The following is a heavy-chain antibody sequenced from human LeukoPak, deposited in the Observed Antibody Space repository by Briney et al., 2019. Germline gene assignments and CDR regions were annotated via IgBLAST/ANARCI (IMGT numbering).Heavy chain of an antibody. CDR3: AKGWGLLWFGELSDYYYYYGMDV. J-gene: IGHJ6*02. CDR1: GFTFSSYA. CDR2: ISGSGGST. D-gene: IGHD3-10*01. V-gene: IGHV3-23*01. Sequence: PGGSLRLSCAASGFTFSSYAMSWVRQAPGKGLEWVSAISGSGGSTYYADSVKGRFTISRDNSKNTLYLQMNSLRAEDTAVYYCAKGWGLLWFGELSDYYYYYGMDVWGQGTTVTVSS.